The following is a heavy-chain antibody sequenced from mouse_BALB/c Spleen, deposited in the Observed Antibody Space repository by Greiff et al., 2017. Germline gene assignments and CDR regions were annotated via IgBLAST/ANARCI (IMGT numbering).Heavy chain of an antibody. Sequence: VQLQQSGGGLVQPGGSLKLSCAASGFTFSSYGMSWVRQTPDKRLELVATINSNGGSTYYPDSVKGRFTISRDNAKNTLYLQMSSLKSDDTAMYYCARDYYRYPFYAMDYWGQGTSVTVSS. V-gene: IGHV5-6-3*01. CDR2: INSNGGST. CDR3: ARDYYRYPFYAMDY. CDR1: GFTFSSYG. J-gene: IGHJ4*01. D-gene: IGHD2-14*01.